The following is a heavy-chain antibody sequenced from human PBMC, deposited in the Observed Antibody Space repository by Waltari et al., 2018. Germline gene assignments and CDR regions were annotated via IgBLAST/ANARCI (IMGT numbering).Heavy chain of an antibody. Sequence: QVQLQESGPGLVKPSETLSLTCAVSGYSISSGYSWGWIRQPPGKGLEWIGSIYHSGSTDYTPSRKSRVTMSVDTSKNQFSLKLSSVTAADTAVYYCARCRYYGSATRGFDYWGQGTLVTVSS. D-gene: IGHD3-10*01. CDR3: ARCRYYGSATRGFDY. V-gene: IGHV4-38-2*01. CDR1: GYSISSGYS. J-gene: IGHJ4*02. CDR2: IYHSGST.